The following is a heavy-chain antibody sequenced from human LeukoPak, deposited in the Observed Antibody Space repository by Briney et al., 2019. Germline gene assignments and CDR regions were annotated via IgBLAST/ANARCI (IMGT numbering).Heavy chain of an antibody. D-gene: IGHD3-9*01. J-gene: IGHJ4*02. Sequence: PGGSLRLSCAASGFTFEASAMSWVRQAPGKGPEWVAFIRYDGSNKYYADSVKGRFTISRDNSKNTLYLQMNSLRAEDTAVYYCAKDARRYFGWNSALDYWGQGTLVTVSS. V-gene: IGHV3-30*02. CDR3: AKDARRYFGWNSALDY. CDR1: GFTFEASA. CDR2: IRYDGSNK.